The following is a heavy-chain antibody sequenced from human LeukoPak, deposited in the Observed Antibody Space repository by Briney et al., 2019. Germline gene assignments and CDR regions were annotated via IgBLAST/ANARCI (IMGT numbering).Heavy chain of an antibody. V-gene: IGHV4-34*01. D-gene: IGHD3-10*01. Sequence: TSETLSLTCAVYGGSFSGYYWSWIRQPPGKGLEWIGEINHSGSTNYNPSLKSRVTISVDTSKNQFSLKLSSVTAADTAVYYCARERRITMVRGVTRRNNWFDPWGQGTLVTVSS. CDR2: INHSGST. J-gene: IGHJ5*02. CDR1: GGSFSGYY. CDR3: ARERRITMVRGVTRRNNWFDP.